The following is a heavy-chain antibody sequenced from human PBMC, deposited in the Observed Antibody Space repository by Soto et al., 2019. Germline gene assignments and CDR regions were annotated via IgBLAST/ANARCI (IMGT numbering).Heavy chain of an antibody. CDR2: IYYSGST. J-gene: IGHJ5*02. CDR3: ARAITIFGVVIPHVPQKGFDP. Sequence: SETLSLTCTVSGGSISSGGYYWSWIRQHPGKGLEWIGYIYYSGSTYYNPSLKSRVTISVDTSKNQFSLKLSSVTAADTAVYYCARAITIFGVVIPHVPQKGFDPWGQGTLVTVSS. CDR1: GGSISSGGYY. D-gene: IGHD3-3*01. V-gene: IGHV4-31*03.